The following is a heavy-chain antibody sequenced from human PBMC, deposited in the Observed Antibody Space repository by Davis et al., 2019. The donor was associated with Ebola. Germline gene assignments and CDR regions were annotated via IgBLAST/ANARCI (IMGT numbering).Heavy chain of an antibody. Sequence: GSLRLSCTVSGGSISSYYWSWIRQPPGKGLEWIGEINHGGSTNYNPSLKSRVTISVDTSKNQFSLKLSSVTAADTAVYYCARLAAQYYYYYGMDVWGQGTTVTVSS. CDR1: GGSISSYY. V-gene: IGHV4-34*01. J-gene: IGHJ6*02. D-gene: IGHD6-25*01. CDR2: INHGGST. CDR3: ARLAAQYYYYYGMDV.